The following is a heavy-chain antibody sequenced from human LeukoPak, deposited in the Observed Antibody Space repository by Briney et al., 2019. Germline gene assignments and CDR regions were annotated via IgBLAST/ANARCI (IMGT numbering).Heavy chain of an antibody. Sequence: PGGSLRLSCAASGFTFSSYWMSWVRQAPGKGLEWVANIKQDGSEKYYVDSVKGRFTISRDNAKNSLYLQMNSLRAEDTAVYYCARFEQQLVRGYYYYYYYYMDVWGKGTTVTVSS. CDR1: GFTFSSYW. D-gene: IGHD6-13*01. V-gene: IGHV3-7*01. J-gene: IGHJ6*03. CDR2: IKQDGSEK. CDR3: ARFEQQLVRGYYYYYYYYMDV.